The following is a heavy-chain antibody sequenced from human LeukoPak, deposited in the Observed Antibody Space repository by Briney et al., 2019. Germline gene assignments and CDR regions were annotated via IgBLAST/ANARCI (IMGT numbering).Heavy chain of an antibody. CDR1: GFTVNNNY. V-gene: IGHV3-53*01. D-gene: IGHD5-24*01. CDR3: ARGDGYNFFDY. J-gene: IGHJ4*02. CDR2: FYVGGAT. Sequence: RTGGSLRLSCAASGFTVNNNYMSWVRQAPGKGLEWVSVFYVGGATYYADSVKGRFTISRDNSENTLYLQMKSLRAEDTAVYYCARGDGYNFFDYWGQGTLVTVSS.